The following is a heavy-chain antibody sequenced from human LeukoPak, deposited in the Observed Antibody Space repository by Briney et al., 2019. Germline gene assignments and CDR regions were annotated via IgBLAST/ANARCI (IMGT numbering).Heavy chain of an antibody. J-gene: IGHJ4*02. V-gene: IGHV3-7*01. D-gene: IGHD2-2*01. CDR3: ARPATGYCSSAGCHWDS. CDR1: GFTFSSYW. Sequence: GGSLRLSCAASGFTFSSYWMSWVRQAPGKGLEWVANIKQDGSEKYYVDSVKGRFTISRDNAKNSLYLQMNSLGAQDTAVYYCARPATGYCSSAGCHWDSWGQGTLVTVSS. CDR2: IKQDGSEK.